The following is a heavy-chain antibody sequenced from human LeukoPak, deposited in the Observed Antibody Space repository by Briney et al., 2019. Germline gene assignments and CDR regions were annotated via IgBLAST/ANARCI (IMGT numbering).Heavy chain of an antibody. Sequence: HPGGSLRLSCAASVFTFSSSAISWVRQAPGRGLQWLSTTNGDGGGDTTNYADPVKGRFTISRDTSKNTLYLQMSSLRVEDTAVYYCAKAYPTARGVNFDYWGQGTLVTVSS. J-gene: IGHJ4*02. D-gene: IGHD3-10*01. CDR1: VFTFSSSA. CDR3: AKAYPTARGVNFDY. V-gene: IGHV3-23*01. CDR2: TNGDGGGDTT.